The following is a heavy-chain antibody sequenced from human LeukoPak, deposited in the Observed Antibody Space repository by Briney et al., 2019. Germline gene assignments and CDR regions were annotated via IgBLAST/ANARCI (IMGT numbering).Heavy chain of an antibody. CDR3: ARHLLTPGGSYYFDF. J-gene: IGHJ4*02. CDR1: GYTFSSYW. Sequence: GESLKISCKGSGYTFSSYWIGWVRQMPGKGLEWMGIIYPGDSDTRYSPSFQGQVTISADKSISTAYLQWSSLRASDTAIYYCARHLLTPGGSYYFDFWGQGTLVTVSS. V-gene: IGHV5-51*01. CDR2: IYPGDSDT. D-gene: IGHD1-26*01.